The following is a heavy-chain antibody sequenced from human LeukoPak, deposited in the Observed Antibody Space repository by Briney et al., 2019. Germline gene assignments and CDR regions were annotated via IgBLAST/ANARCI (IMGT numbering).Heavy chain of an antibody. CDR3: AKVRGRSYYYDSSGYSPFDY. Sequence: GGSLSLSCAASGFTFSSYAMSWVRQAQGKGLEWVSAISGSGGSTYYADSVKGRFTISRDNSKNTLYLQMNSLRAEDTAVYYCAKVRGRSYYYDSSGYSPFDYWGQGTLVTVSS. D-gene: IGHD3-22*01. J-gene: IGHJ4*02. CDR1: GFTFSSYA. CDR2: ISGSGGST. V-gene: IGHV3-23*01.